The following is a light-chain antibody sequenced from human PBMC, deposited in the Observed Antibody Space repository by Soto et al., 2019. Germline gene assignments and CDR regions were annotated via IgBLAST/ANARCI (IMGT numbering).Light chain of an antibody. Sequence: EIVLTQSPGTLSLSPGERATLSCRASQSVYRNYLAWYQQKPGQAPRLLMYGASSRATGIPDRFSGSGSGTDFTLTISRLEPEDFAVYSCQQYGTPPPTFGGGTKVEIK. CDR3: QQYGTPPPT. CDR1: QSVYRNY. CDR2: GAS. J-gene: IGKJ4*01. V-gene: IGKV3-20*01.